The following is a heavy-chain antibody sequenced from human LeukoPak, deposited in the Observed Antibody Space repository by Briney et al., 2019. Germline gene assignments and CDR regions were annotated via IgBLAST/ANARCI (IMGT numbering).Heavy chain of an antibody. V-gene: IGHV4-61*02. Sequence: SQTLSLTCTVSGGSISSGSYYWSWIRQPAGKGLEWIGRIYTSGSTNYNPSLKSRVTISVDTSKNQFSLKLSSVTAADAAVYYCARDTTTDLYYYYYMDVWGKGTTVTVSS. CDR1: GGSISSGSYY. CDR2: IYTSGST. CDR3: ARDTTTDLYYYYYMDV. D-gene: IGHD4-11*01. J-gene: IGHJ6*03.